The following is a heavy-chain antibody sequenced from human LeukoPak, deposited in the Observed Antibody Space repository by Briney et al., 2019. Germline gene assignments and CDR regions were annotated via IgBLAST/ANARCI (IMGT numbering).Heavy chain of an antibody. CDR1: GFTFSSYG. CDR2: ISYDGSNK. Sequence: EPGGSLRLSCAASGFTFSSYGMHWVRQAPGKGLEWVAGISYDGSNKYYADSVKGRFTISRDNSKNTLYLQMNSLRAEDTAVYYCAKGRQSGYSYGRHFDYWGQGSLVTVSS. CDR3: AKGRQSGYSYGRHFDY. J-gene: IGHJ4*02. V-gene: IGHV3-30*18. D-gene: IGHD5-18*01.